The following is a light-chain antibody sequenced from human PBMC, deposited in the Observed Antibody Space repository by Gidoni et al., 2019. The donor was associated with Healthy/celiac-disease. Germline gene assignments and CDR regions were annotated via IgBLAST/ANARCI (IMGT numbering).Light chain of an antibody. Sequence: EIVLPQSPGTLSLSPRERATPSCRASQSVRSSYLAWYQQKPGQAPRILIYGAASRATGIPDRFSGSGSGTDFTLTISRLEPEDFAVYYCQQYGSSPGTFGQGTKLEIK. CDR3: QQYGSSPGT. CDR1: QSVRSSY. V-gene: IGKV3-20*01. CDR2: GAA. J-gene: IGKJ2*01.